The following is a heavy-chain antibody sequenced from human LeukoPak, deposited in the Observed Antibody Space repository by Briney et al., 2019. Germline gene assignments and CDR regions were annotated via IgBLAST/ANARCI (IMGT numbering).Heavy chain of an antibody. J-gene: IGHJ3*02. CDR2: INHSGST. CDR1: GGSFSGYY. Sequence: SETLSLTCAVYGGSFSGYYWSWLRQPPGKGPEWIGEINHSGSTNYNPSLKSRVTISVDTSKNQFSLKLSSVTAADTAVYYCARGNSSSWYQLVDAFDIWGQGTMVTVSS. V-gene: IGHV4-34*01. D-gene: IGHD6-13*01. CDR3: ARGNSSSWYQLVDAFDI.